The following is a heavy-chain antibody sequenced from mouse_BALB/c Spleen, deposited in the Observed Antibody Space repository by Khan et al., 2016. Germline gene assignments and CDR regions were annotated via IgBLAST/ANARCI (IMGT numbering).Heavy chain of an antibody. V-gene: IGHV5-6-3*01. CDR3: ARVYNYGSPYFDY. CDR2: INSNGGNT. D-gene: IGHD1-1*01. CDR1: GFTFSNFG. J-gene: IGHJ2*01. Sequence: EVELVESGGGLVQPGGSLKLSCAASGFTFSNFGMSWVRQTPDKRLELVATINSNGGNTYYPDSVKGRFTISRDNSHNTLYLQMNSLKSEDTAMYFCARVYNYGSPYFDYWGQGTTLTVSS.